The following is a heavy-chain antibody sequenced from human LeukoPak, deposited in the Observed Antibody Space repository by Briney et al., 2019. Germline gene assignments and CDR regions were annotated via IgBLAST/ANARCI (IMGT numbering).Heavy chain of an antibody. V-gene: IGHV4-61*05. CDR2: IYYSGST. J-gene: IGHJ5*02. Sequence: PSETLSLTCTVSGGSISSSSYYWGWIRQPPGKGLEWIGYIYYSGSTNYNPSLKSRVTISVDTSKNQFSLKLSSVTAADTAVYYCARTAVGWFDPWGQGTLVTVSS. CDR3: ARTAVGWFDP. CDR1: GGSISSSSYY. D-gene: IGHD2-21*02.